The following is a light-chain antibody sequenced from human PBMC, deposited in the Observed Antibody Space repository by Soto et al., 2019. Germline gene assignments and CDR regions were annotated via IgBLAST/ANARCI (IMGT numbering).Light chain of an antibody. CDR1: QSVSSN. V-gene: IGKV3-15*01. J-gene: IGKJ1*01. Sequence: EIVMTQSPATLSVSPGERATLSCRASQSVSSNLAWYQQKPGQAPRLLIYGASTRATGIPARFRGSGSGTEFTLTLSSLQSEDFAVYYCQHYNNWPRTFGQGTKVEIK. CDR3: QHYNNWPRT. CDR2: GAS.